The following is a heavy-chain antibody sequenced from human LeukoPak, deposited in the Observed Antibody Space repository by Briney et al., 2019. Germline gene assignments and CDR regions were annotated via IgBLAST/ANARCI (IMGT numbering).Heavy chain of an antibody. CDR2: INQDGSEK. Sequence: GGSLRLSCAASGFTFSTYWMSWVRQSPGKGLEWVANINQDGSEKQYVDSVKGRFTISRDDAKKSLYLQMNSLRVDDTAVCYCARVGSGDLFFDYWGQGTLVTVSS. J-gene: IGHJ4*02. CDR3: ARVGSGDLFFDY. V-gene: IGHV3-7*04. CDR1: GFTFSTYW. D-gene: IGHD4-17*01.